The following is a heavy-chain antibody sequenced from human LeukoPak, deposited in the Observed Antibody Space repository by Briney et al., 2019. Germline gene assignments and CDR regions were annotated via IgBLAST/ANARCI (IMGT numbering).Heavy chain of an antibody. CDR1: GGSFSGYY. D-gene: IGHD6-13*01. Sequence: SETLSLTCAVYGGSFSGYYWSWIRQPPGKGLEWMGEINHSGSTNYNPSLKSRVTISVDTSKNQFSLKLSSVTAADTAVYYCARYQAAASDAFDIWGQGTMVTVSS. CDR2: INHSGST. J-gene: IGHJ3*02. V-gene: IGHV4-34*01. CDR3: ARYQAAASDAFDI.